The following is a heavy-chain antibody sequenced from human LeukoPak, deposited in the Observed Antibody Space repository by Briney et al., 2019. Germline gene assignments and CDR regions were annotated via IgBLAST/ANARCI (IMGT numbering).Heavy chain of an antibody. CDR2: YSGDT. V-gene: IGHV4-39*02. D-gene: IGHD1-14*01. Sequence: SETLSLTCTVFGGSFNSNRYHWGWVRQPPGKGLEWIYYSGDTLYNPSLKSRVSISTDTSKNLFFLNLTSVTAADTAVYYCARLGASISISQNPPRWGQGTLVTVSS. CDR1: GGSFNSNRYH. CDR3: ARLGASISISQNPPR. J-gene: IGHJ4*02.